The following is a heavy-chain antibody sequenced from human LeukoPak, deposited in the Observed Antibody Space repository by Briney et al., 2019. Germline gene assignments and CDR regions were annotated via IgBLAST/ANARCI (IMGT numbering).Heavy chain of an antibody. D-gene: IGHD6-13*01. CDR3: ARGWSAAAPSYYYYGMDV. Sequence: ASETLSLTCTVSGGSVSSGSYYWSWIRQPPGKGLEWIGYIYYSGSTNYNPSLKSRVTISVDTSKNQFSLKLSSVTAADTAVYYCARGWSAAAPSYYYYGMDVWSQGTTVTVSS. CDR1: GGSVSSGSYY. CDR2: IYYSGST. J-gene: IGHJ6*02. V-gene: IGHV4-61*01.